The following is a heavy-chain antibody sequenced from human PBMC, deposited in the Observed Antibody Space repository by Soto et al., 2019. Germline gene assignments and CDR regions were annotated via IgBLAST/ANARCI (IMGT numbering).Heavy chain of an antibody. Sequence: SETLSLTCAVSGGSISSSNWWSWVRQPPGKGLEWIGEIYHSGSTNYNPSLKSRVTISVDKSKNQFSLKLSSVTAADTAVYYCARGGSSSSPYYRMDVWGQGTTVTVSS. V-gene: IGHV4-4*02. CDR3: ARGGSSSSPYYRMDV. D-gene: IGHD6-6*01. J-gene: IGHJ6*02. CDR2: IYHSGST. CDR1: GGSISSSNW.